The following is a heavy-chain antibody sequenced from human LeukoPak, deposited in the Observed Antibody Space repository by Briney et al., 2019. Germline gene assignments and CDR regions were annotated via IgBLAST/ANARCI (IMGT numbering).Heavy chain of an antibody. J-gene: IGHJ6*03. V-gene: IGHV3-48*01. CDR1: GFTFSNYS. CDR2: ISSGSITI. Sequence: GGSLRLSCAASGFTFSNYSMNWVRQAPGKGLEWVSYISSGSITIYYADSVKGRFTISRDNSKNTLYLQMNSLRAEDTAVYYCATWELLNHYYYMDVWGKGTTVTISS. CDR3: ATWELLNHYYYMDV. D-gene: IGHD1-26*01.